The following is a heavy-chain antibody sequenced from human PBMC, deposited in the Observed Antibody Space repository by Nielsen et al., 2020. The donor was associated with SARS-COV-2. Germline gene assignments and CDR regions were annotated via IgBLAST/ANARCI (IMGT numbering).Heavy chain of an antibody. CDR2: IYHSGST. D-gene: IGHD3-22*01. CDR3: ARDDYDSSGYYLRAFDI. Sequence: SETLSLTCTVSGYSISSGYYWGWIRQPPGKGLEWIGSIYHSGSTYYNPSPKSRVTISVDTSKNQFSLKLSSVTAADTAVYYCARDDYDSSGYYLRAFDIWGQGTMVTVSS. CDR1: GYSISSGYY. J-gene: IGHJ3*02. V-gene: IGHV4-38-2*02.